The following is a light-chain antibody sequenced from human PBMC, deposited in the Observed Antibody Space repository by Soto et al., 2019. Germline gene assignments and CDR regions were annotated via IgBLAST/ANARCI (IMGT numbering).Light chain of an antibody. CDR3: QQSYSSWAT. Sequence: DIQMTQSPSSLSASVGDRVTITCRARQSVSNYLNWYQLKPGKVPKLLIYASSTLQTGVPSRFSGSGYGTDFTLTISSLQPEDSASYYCQQSYSSWATFGGGTKVDIK. J-gene: IGKJ4*01. V-gene: IGKV1-39*01. CDR2: ASS. CDR1: QSVSNY.